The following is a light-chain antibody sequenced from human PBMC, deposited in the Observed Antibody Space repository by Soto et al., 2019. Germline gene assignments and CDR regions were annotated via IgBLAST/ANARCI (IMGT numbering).Light chain of an antibody. Sequence: EIVLTQSPATLSLSPGEIATLSCRASQSIYSYLAWYQHKPGQAPRLLIHDASHRATGIPARFSGSGSGTDFTLTISSLEPEDFAVYYCQQRSNWPTFGQGTKVEIK. CDR1: QSIYSY. J-gene: IGKJ1*01. CDR3: QQRSNWPT. V-gene: IGKV3-11*01. CDR2: DAS.